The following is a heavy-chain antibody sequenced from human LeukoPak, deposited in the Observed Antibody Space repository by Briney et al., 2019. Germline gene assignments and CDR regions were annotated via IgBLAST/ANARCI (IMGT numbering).Heavy chain of an antibody. V-gene: IGHV4-34*01. CDR2: INHSGST. J-gene: IGHJ4*02. Sequence: SETLSLTCTVSGGPISGYYWSWIRQPPGKGLEWIGEINHSGSTNYNPSLKSRVTISVDTSKNQFSLKLSSVTAADTAVYYCARGEYQLLYPTPYFDYWGQGTLVTVSS. CDR3: ARGEYQLLYPTPYFDY. CDR1: GGPISGYY. D-gene: IGHD2-2*02.